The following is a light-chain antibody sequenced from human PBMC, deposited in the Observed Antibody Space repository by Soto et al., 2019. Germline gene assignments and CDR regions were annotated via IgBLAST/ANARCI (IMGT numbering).Light chain of an antibody. CDR1: SSDVGGYNY. J-gene: IGLJ1*01. Sequence: SALTQPASVSGSPGQSSTISCTGTSSDVGGYNYVSWYQQHPGKGPKLLIYDVSNRPSGVSNRFSGSKSGNTATLTISGLPAEDEADYYCSSYTRTTTRVFGTGTKVTVL. CDR2: DVS. V-gene: IGLV2-14*03. CDR3: SSYTRTTTRV.